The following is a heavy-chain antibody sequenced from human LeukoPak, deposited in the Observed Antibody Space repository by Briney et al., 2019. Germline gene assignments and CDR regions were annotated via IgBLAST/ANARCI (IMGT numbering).Heavy chain of an antibody. CDR1: GFTFDDYA. CDR3: AKDVYDSSGYYDY. CDR2: ISWNSGSI. Sequence: GGSLRLCCAASGFTFDDYAMHWVRQAPGKGLEWVSGISWNSGSIGYADSVKGRFTISRDNAKNSLHLQMNSLRAEDTALYYCAKDVYDSSGYYDYWGQGTLVTVSS. V-gene: IGHV3-9*01. D-gene: IGHD3-22*01. J-gene: IGHJ4*02.